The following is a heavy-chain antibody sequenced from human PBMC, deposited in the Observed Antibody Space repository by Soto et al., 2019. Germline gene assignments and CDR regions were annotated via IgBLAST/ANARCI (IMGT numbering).Heavy chain of an antibody. CDR3: ARRDRYYGSGVYGTDV. CDR1: GFTFSSYG. V-gene: IGHV3-33*01. D-gene: IGHD3-10*01. CDR2: IWYDGSNK. Sequence: PGGSLRLSCAASGFTFSSYGMHWVRQAPGKGLEWVAVIWYDGSNKYYADSVKGRFTISRDNSKNTLYLQMNSLRAEDTAVYYCARRDRYYGSGVYGTDVWGQGTTVTVSS. J-gene: IGHJ6*02.